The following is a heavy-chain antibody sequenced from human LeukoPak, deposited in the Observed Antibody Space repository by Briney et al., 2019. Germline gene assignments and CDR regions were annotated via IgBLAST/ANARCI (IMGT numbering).Heavy chain of an antibody. D-gene: IGHD3-3*01. J-gene: IGHJ4*02. CDR3: ARDPFYDFWCGYHFDY. CDR2: IYYSGST. Sequence: PSETLSLTCTVSGGSISSYYWSWIRQPPGKGLEWIGYIYYSGSTNYNPSLKSRVTISVDTSKNQFSLKLSSVTAADTAVYYCARDPFYDFWCGYHFDYWGQGTLVTVSS. CDR1: GGSISSYY. V-gene: IGHV4-59*01.